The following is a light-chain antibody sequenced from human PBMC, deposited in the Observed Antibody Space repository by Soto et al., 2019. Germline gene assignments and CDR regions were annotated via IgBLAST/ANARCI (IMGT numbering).Light chain of an antibody. V-gene: IGKV3-11*01. CDR3: QKRNIWPPVT. CDR1: PSVTNY. J-gene: IGKJ5*01. CDR2: GAF. Sequence: EIVLAQSPATRSLSPGERATIWCRETPSVTNYLAWYQQKPGQPPRLLIYGAFNRAAGIPARFSGSGSGTDFTLTISSLEPQDSAVYYSQKRNIWPPVTFGKGTRLEIK.